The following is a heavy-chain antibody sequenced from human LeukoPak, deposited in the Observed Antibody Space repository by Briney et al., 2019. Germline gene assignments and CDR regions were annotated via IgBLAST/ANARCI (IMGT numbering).Heavy chain of an antibody. V-gene: IGHV3-21*06. D-gene: IGHD4-4*01. CDR3: ARDRAVKARIGGMDV. J-gene: IGHJ6*02. Sequence: GGSLRLSCAASGFTFSSYAMSWVRQAPGKGLEWVSYISESSSHTYNADSVKGRFTISRDNAKNSLYLQMNSLRVEDTGIYYCARDRAVKARIGGMDVWGQGTTVIVSS. CDR2: ISESSSHT. CDR1: GFTFSSYA.